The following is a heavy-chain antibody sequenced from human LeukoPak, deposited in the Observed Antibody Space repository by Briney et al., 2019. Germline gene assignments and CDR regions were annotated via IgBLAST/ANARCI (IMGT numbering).Heavy chain of an antibody. D-gene: IGHD3-22*01. Sequence: GGSLRLSCAASGFTFSNYGMHWVRQAPGKGLEWVAVISYDGSNKYYADSVKGRFTISRDNSKNTLYLQMNSLRAEDTAVYYCAKDASTPTYYYDSSGQFDYWGQGTLVTVSS. CDR2: ISYDGSNK. J-gene: IGHJ4*02. CDR3: AKDASTPTYYYDSSGQFDY. CDR1: GFTFSNYG. V-gene: IGHV3-30*18.